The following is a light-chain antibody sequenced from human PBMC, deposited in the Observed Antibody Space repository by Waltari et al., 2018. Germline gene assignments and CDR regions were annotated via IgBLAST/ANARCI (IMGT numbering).Light chain of an antibody. J-gene: IGLJ3*02. CDR2: QDL. CDR3: QALGSNRWV. Sequence: SSELTQPPSVSVSPGQTASITCSGDILGSKYASWYQHKPGQSPLLVLYQDLSRPPGIPERFSGSKSGNTATLTISGTQAMDDADYYCQALGSNRWVFGGGTNLTVL. V-gene: IGLV3-1*01. CDR1: ILGSKY.